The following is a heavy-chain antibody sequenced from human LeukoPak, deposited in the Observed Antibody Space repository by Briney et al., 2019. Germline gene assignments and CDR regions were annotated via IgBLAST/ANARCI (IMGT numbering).Heavy chain of an antibody. J-gene: IGHJ4*02. Sequence: AGGSLRLSCAASGFTFSNYAMNWVRQAPGKGLEWVSGISGSGSTHYAASVKGRFTVSRDNPRNTLYLQVTGLRAEDTAVYYCASQRTYYYDSRDLDYWGQGTLVTVSS. CDR1: GFTFSNYA. D-gene: IGHD3-22*01. CDR3: ASQRTYYYDSRDLDY. CDR2: ISGSGST. V-gene: IGHV3-23*01.